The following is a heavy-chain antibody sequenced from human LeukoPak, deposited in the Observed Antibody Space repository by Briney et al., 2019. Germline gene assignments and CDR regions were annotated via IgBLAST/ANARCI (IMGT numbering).Heavy chain of an antibody. V-gene: IGHV3-7*01. CDR2: IKHDGSEE. J-gene: IGHJ4*02. CDR1: GFTFNTYR. D-gene: IGHD3-22*01. Sequence: HSGGSLRLSCAASGFTFNTYRMSWVRQAPGKGLEWVANIKHDGSEENYVDSVKGRFTISRDNAKGSLSLQMNSLRGEDTAVYYCARDLYYYGSSGYYWGLDYWGQGTLVTVSS. CDR3: ARDLYYYGSSGYYWGLDY.